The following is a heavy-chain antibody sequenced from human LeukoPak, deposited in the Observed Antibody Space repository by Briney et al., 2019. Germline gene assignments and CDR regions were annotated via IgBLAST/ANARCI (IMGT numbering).Heavy chain of an antibody. CDR3: AKRGLPDYYDSSGYYFDY. D-gene: IGHD3-22*01. CDR2: ISNDGSNK. J-gene: IGHJ4*02. V-gene: IGHV3-30*02. CDR1: GFTLSSYG. Sequence: GGPLRLSCEASGFTLSSYGMPWVRQAPGKGWRWLALISNDGSNKYYADSVKGRFTISRDNSKNTLYLQMNSLRAEDTAVYYCAKRGLPDYYDSSGYYFDYWGQGTLVTVSS.